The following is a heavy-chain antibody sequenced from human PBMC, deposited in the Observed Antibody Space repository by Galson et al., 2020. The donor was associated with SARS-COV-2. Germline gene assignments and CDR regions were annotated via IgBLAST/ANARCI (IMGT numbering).Heavy chain of an antibody. D-gene: IGHD3-10*01. J-gene: IGHJ6*03. V-gene: IGHV3-74*01. CDR3: ARESAVQGGYYMDV. Sequence: RRALHGESLKISCAASGFTFSTYWMHWVRQAPGKGLVWVSRIHRDGSTTTYADSVQGRFTISRDNAKNTLYLQMSSLRAEDAAVYYCARESAVQGGYYMDVWGKGTTVTVSS. CDR2: IHRDGSTT. CDR1: GFTFSTYW.